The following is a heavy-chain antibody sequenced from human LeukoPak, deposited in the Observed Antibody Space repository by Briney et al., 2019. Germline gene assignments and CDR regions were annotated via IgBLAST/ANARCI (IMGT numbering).Heavy chain of an antibody. CDR3: ATPSAPLGDYYYMDV. CDR1: GFTFSSYW. V-gene: IGHV3-74*01. Sequence: GGSLRLSCAASGFTFSSYWMHWVPQAPGKGLVWVSRIKSDGRSTSYADSVKGRFTISRDNAKNTLYLQMNSLRAEDTAVYYYATPSAPLGDYYYMDVWGKGTTVTVSS. J-gene: IGHJ6*03. CDR2: IKSDGRST.